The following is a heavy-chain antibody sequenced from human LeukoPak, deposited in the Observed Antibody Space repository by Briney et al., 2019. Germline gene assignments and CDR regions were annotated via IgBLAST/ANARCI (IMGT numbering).Heavy chain of an antibody. V-gene: IGHV4-39*07. D-gene: IGHD6-25*01. J-gene: IGHJ6*03. CDR2: IYFNGYT. CDR3: ARSERRAQKDTYYNHYYYMDV. Sequence: PSETLPLTCTVSGGSISSSSYYWGWLRQPPGKGLEWIVSIYFNGYTNYNPSLKTRVTISVDTSNNQFSLRLSSVTAADTAVYYCARSERRAQKDTYYNHYYYMDVWGKGTTVTVSS. CDR1: GGSISSSSYY.